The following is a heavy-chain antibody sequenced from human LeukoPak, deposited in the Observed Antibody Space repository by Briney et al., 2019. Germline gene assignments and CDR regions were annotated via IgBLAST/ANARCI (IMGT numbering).Heavy chain of an antibody. CDR1: GFTFSSYA. Sequence: GSLRLSCAASGFTFSSYAMSWVRQAPGKGLEWVSIIYSGGSTFYADSVKGRFTTSRDNSKNTLYLQMNSLRAEDTAVYYCARGGSYLSAFDIWGQGTMVTVSS. CDR3: ARGGSYLSAFDI. D-gene: IGHD1-26*01. CDR2: IYSGGST. V-gene: IGHV3-53*01. J-gene: IGHJ3*02.